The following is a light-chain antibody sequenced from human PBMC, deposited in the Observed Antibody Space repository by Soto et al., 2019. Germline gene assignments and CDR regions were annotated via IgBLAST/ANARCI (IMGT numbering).Light chain of an antibody. CDR3: QQYGSSPQT. CDR2: GAS. V-gene: IGKV3-20*01. CDR1: QSVSNNY. J-gene: IGKJ4*01. Sequence: IVMTQSPATLSFSPGEGATLSCRASQSVSNNYLAWYQQKPGQAPRLLIQGASSRATGIQDRFSGRGSGTDVTLTISRLEPEDFAMYYCQQYGSSPQTFGGGTKVDIK.